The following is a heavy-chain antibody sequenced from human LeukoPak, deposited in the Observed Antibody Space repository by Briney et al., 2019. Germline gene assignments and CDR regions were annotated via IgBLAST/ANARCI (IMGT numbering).Heavy chain of an antibody. V-gene: IGHV3-23*01. CDR3: ARDPGVQLWLTPDY. D-gene: IGHD5-18*01. J-gene: IGHJ4*02. Sequence: GGSLRLSCAASGFTFSSYAMSWVRQAPGEGLEWVSTLSGGGGNTYYADSVKGRFTISRDNAKNSLYLQMNSLRAEDTAVYYCARDPGVQLWLTPDYWGRGTLVTVSS. CDR2: LSGGGGNT. CDR1: GFTFSSYA.